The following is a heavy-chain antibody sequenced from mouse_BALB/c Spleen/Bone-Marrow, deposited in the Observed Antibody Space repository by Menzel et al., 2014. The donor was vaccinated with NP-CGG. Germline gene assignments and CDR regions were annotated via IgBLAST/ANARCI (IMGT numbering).Heavy chain of an antibody. D-gene: IGHD2-10*02. J-gene: IGHJ4*01. V-gene: IGHV1-14*01. Sequence: VQLQQSGPELVKPGASVKMSCKASGYTFTSYVMHWVKQKPGQGLEWVGYINPYNDGTKYNEKFKGKATLTSDKSSSTAYMELSSMTSEDSAVYYCARGGYGNVYYAMDYWGQGTSVTVSS. CDR2: INPYNDGT. CDR3: ARGGYGNVYYAMDY. CDR1: GYTFTSYV.